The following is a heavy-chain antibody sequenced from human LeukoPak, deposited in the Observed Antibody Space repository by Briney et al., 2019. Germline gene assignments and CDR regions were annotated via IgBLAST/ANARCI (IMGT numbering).Heavy chain of an antibody. D-gene: IGHD3-10*01. Sequence: SETLSLTCTVSGNSFGDYYWSWIRQPAGKGLEWIGRIYTSGSTTYNPSLKSRVTMSVDTSKSQFSLKLSSVTAADTAVYYCARGLDLYYGSGSYYRGRCYFDYWGQGTLVTVSS. CDR3: ARGLDLYYGSGSYYRGRCYFDY. V-gene: IGHV4-4*07. CDR1: GNSFGDYY. CDR2: IYTSGST. J-gene: IGHJ4*02.